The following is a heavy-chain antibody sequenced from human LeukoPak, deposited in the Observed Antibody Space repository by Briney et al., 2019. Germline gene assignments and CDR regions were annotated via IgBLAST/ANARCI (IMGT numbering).Heavy chain of an antibody. Sequence: PSETLSLTCAVYGGSFSGYYWSWIRQPPGKGLARIGEINHSGSTNYNPSLKSRVTISVDTSKNQFSLKLSSVTAADAAVYYCARGAVLRYFDWSGNWFDPWGQGTLVTVSS. D-gene: IGHD3-9*01. CDR3: ARGAVLRYFDWSGNWFDP. CDR2: INHSGST. J-gene: IGHJ5*02. CDR1: GGSFSGYY. V-gene: IGHV4-34*01.